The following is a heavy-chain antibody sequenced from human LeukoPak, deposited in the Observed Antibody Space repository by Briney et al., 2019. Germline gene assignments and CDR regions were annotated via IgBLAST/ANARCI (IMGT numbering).Heavy chain of an antibody. CDR2: INEDENEK. V-gene: IGHV3-7*01. J-gene: IGHJ5*02. D-gene: IGHD2-21*01. CDR1: GFTFTLYW. CDR3: VRVRELGIGLS. Sequence: GGSLRLSCAASGFTFTLYWMTWVRQAPGKGLEWVANINEDENEKYYLDSVKGQFTISRDNAKNSLYLQMNSLRAENTAVYYCVRVRELGIGLSWGQGTLVTVSS.